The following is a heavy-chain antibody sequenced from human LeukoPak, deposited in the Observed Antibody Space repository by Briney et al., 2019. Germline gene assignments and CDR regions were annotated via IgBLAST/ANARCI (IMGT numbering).Heavy chain of an antibody. CDR3: AKVPIVGATSRPFDY. V-gene: IGHV3-30*18. Sequence: GGSLRLSCAASGFTFSSYGMHWVRQAPGKGLEWVAVISYDGSNKYYADSVKGRFTISRDNSKNRLSLQMNSLRAEDTAVYYCAKVPIVGATSRPFDYWGQGTLVTVSS. J-gene: IGHJ4*02. CDR1: GFTFSSYG. CDR2: ISYDGSNK. D-gene: IGHD1-26*01.